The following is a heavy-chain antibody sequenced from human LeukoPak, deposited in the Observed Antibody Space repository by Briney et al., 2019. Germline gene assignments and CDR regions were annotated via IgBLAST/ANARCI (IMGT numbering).Heavy chain of an antibody. V-gene: IGHV3-23*01. CDR2: ISGSGGST. J-gene: IGHJ4*02. CDR3: AKDSHLGGRVTTNMDFDY. CDR1: GFTFSSYS. Sequence: GGSLRLSCAASGFTFSSYSMNWVRQAPGKGLEWVSAISGSGGSTYYADSVKGRFTISRDNSKNTLYLQMNSLRAEDTAVYYCAKDSHLGGRVTTNMDFDYWGQGTLVTVSS. D-gene: IGHD3-16*01.